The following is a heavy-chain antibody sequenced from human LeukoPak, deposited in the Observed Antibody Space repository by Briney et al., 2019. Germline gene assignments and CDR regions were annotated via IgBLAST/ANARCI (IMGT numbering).Heavy chain of an antibody. CDR3: ARLLFYHDTSGYRPFDV. D-gene: IGHD3-22*01. CDR2: ISGSSSYI. CDR1: GFTFSGYD. V-gene: IGHV3-21*01. Sequence: GGSLRLSCAASGFTFSGYDMNWVRQAPGKGLEWVSSISGSSSYIYYADSMKGRFTVSRDHAKNSLYLQMNSLRAEDTAVYYCARLLFYHDTSGYRPFDVWGQGTMVTVSS. J-gene: IGHJ3*01.